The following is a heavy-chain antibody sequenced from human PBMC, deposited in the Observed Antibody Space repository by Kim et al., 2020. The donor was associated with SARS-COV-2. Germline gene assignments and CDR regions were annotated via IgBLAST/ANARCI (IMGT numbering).Heavy chain of an antibody. CDR2: IYSGGSST. J-gene: IGHJ4*02. D-gene: IGHD2-2*01. CDR1: GFTFSSYA. V-gene: IGHV3-23*03. CDR3: AKGPQLFDY. Sequence: GGSLRLSCAASGFTFSSYAMSWVRQAPGKGLEWVSVIYSGGSSTYYADSVKGRFTISRDNSKNTLYLQMNSLRAEDTAVYYCAKGPQLFDYWGQGTLVTVSS.